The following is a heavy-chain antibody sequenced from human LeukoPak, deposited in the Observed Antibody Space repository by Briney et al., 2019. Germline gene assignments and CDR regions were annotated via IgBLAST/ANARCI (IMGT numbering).Heavy chain of an antibody. D-gene: IGHD3-16*01. Sequence: PGGSLRFSCAASGFTFSSYWMSWVRQAPGKGLEWVANIKSDGSEKFYVDSVKGRFTISRDNAKNSVYLQMNSLRVEDTAVYFCARDYIGGWNDHWGQGTLVTVSS. J-gene: IGHJ4*02. CDR2: IKSDGSEK. CDR1: GFTFSSYW. CDR3: ARDYIGGWNDH. V-gene: IGHV3-7*01.